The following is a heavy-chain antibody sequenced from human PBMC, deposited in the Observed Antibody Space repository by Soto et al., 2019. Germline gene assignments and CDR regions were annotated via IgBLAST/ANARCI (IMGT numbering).Heavy chain of an antibody. CDR1: GGNFSSDA. CDR2: IVPLFGTT. Sequence: QVQLVQSGAELKKPGSSVKVSCTASGGNFSSDAISWVRQAPGQGLEWMGGIVPLFGTTNYAGKFKGRVTVTADESRTTVYMELSSLRFEDTAVYYCARAHGRSWYNGFDPWGQGTPVTVSS. V-gene: IGHV1-69*01. CDR3: ARAHGRSWYNGFDP. D-gene: IGHD6-13*01. J-gene: IGHJ5*02.